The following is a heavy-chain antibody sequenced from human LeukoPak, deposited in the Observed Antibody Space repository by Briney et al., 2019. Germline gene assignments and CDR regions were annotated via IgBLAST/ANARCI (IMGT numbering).Heavy chain of an antibody. D-gene: IGHD3-16*01. Sequence: GGSLRLSCAASGFTCSSYWMAWVRQAPGKGLEWVANIKQDGSEQNYVDSVKGRFTISRDNVKNSLYLQMNSLRAEDTAVYYCARDGGAAYFDYWGQGTLVTVSS. CDR1: GFTCSSYW. CDR2: IKQDGSEQ. CDR3: ARDGGAAYFDY. V-gene: IGHV3-7*04. J-gene: IGHJ4*02.